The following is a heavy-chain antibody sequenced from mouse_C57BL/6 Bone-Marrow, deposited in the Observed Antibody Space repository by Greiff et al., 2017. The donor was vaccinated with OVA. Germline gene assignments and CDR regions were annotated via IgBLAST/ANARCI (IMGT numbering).Heavy chain of an antibody. CDR3: ASEDDCYYVDYFDY. CDR2: IDPSDSYT. J-gene: IGHJ2*01. D-gene: IGHD2-3*01. CDR1: GYTFTSYW. V-gene: IGHV1-50*01. Sequence: QVQLQQSGAELVKPGASVKLSCKASGYTFTSYWMQWVKQRPGQGLEWIGEIDPSDSYTNYNQKFKGKATLSVDTSSSTAYMQLSSLTSEDSAVYYCASEDDCYYVDYFDYWGQGTTLTVSS.